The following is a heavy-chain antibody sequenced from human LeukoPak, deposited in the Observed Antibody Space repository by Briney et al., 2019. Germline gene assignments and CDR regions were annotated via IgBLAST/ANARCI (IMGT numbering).Heavy chain of an antibody. J-gene: IGHJ4*02. D-gene: IGHD6-13*01. CDR3: AKDRAQQLVLDF. Sequence: GGSLRLSCAASGFTLSSYAMSWVRQAPGKGLEWVSGIIGSGRSTYYADSVKGRFTISRDNSKNTLFLQMNSLRAEDTAGYYCAKDRAQQLVLDFWGQGTLVTVSS. CDR2: IIGSGRST. CDR1: GFTLSSYA. V-gene: IGHV3-23*01.